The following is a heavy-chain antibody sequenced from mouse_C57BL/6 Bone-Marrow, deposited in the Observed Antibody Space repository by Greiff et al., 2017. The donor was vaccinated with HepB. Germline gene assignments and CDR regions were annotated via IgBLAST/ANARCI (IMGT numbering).Heavy chain of an antibody. Sequence: EVQLQQSGAELVRPGASVKLSCTASGFNIKDYYMHWVKQRTEQGLEWIGRIDPEDGDTEYAPKFQGKATMTADTSSNTAYLQLSSLTSEDTAVYYCTTFITTVVARDYAMDYWGQGTSVTVSS. CDR2: IDPEDGDT. D-gene: IGHD1-1*01. J-gene: IGHJ4*01. V-gene: IGHV14-1*01. CDR1: GFNIKDYY. CDR3: TTFITTVVARDYAMDY.